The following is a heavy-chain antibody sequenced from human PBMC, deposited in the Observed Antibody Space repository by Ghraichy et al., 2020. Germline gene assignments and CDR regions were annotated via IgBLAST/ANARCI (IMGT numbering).Heavy chain of an antibody. CDR2: ISNSRSDL. J-gene: IGHJ5*01. CDR1: GFTFSSYA. V-gene: IGHV3-21*01. CDR3: ARDGRNYDYWVDS. D-gene: IGHD1-7*01. Sequence: GGSLRLSCVASGFTFSSYAMNWVRQAPGKGLEWVSTISNSRSDLYYADSVKGRFTISRDNAKNSLYLQMNSLRAEDMAVYYCARDGRNYDYWVDSWGQGTRVTVSS.